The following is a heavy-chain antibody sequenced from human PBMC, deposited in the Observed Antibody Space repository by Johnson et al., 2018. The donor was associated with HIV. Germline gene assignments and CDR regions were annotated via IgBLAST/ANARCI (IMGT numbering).Heavy chain of an antibody. Sequence: VQLVESGGGLIQPGGSLRLSCAASGFTVRSNYMSWVRQAPGKGLEWVSVIYSDGSTYYADSVQGRFTVSRDNSQNLLYLQLSSLRAEDTAVYYCARAVGVWGYQLGVDIWGQGTMVTVSS. CDR3: ARAVGVWGYQLGVDI. V-gene: IGHV3-53*01. CDR1: GFTVRSNY. CDR2: IYSDGST. J-gene: IGHJ3*02. D-gene: IGHD2-2*01.